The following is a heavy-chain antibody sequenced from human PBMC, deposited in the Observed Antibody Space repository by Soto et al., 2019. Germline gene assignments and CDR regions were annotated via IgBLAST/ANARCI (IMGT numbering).Heavy chain of an antibody. V-gene: IGHV3-30*18. CDR1: GFTLSSYG. D-gene: IGHD3-3*01. Sequence: GGSLRLSCAASGFTLSSYGMHWVRRVPGKGLAWVAVISYDGSNKYYADSVKGRFTISRDNSKNTLYLQMNSLRAEDTAVYYCAKDTLPPWAPDFWSGYYYGMGVWGQGTTVTVSS. CDR2: ISYDGSNK. CDR3: AKDTLPPWAPDFWSGYYYGMGV. J-gene: IGHJ6*02.